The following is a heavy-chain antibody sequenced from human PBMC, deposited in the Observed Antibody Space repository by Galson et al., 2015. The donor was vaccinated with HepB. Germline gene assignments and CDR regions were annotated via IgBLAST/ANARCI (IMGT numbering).Heavy chain of an antibody. J-gene: IGHJ6*02. Sequence: CAISGDSVSSNSAAWNWIRQSPSRGREWLGRTYYRSKWYNDYAVSVKSRITLNPDTSKNQFSLQLNSVTPDDTAVYYCARDVGYSSGWYQGFYYGMDVWGQGTTVTVSS. CDR2: TYYRSKWYN. CDR3: ARDVGYSSGWYQGFYYGMDV. D-gene: IGHD6-19*01. V-gene: IGHV6-1*01. CDR1: GDSVSSNSAA.